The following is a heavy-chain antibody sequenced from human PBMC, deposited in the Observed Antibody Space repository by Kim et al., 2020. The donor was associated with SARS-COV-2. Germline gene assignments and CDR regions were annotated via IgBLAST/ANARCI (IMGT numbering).Heavy chain of an antibody. V-gene: IGHV4-59*08. J-gene: IGHJ4*02. Sequence: SETLSLTCTVSGGSISSYYWSWIRQPPGKGLEWIGYIYYSGSTNYNPSLKSRVTISVDTSKNQFSLKLSSVTAADTAVYYCARTYYDILTGYYHPYYFDYWGQGTLSPSPQ. CDR3: ARTYYDILTGYYHPYYFDY. CDR2: IYYSGST. D-gene: IGHD3-9*01. CDR1: GGSISSYY.